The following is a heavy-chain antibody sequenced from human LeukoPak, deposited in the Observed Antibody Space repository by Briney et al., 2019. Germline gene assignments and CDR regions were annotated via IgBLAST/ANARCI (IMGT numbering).Heavy chain of an antibody. D-gene: IGHD3-22*01. CDR3: ASLEYYYDSSGFFRLLDS. V-gene: IGHV1-2*06. J-gene: IGHJ4*02. Sequence: ASVKVSCKASGYTFTGYYMHWVRQAPGQGLEWMGRINPNSGGTNYAQKFQGRVTMTRDTSISTAYMELSRLRSDDTAVYYCASLEYYYDSSGFFRLLDSGGQEPLATASS. CDR1: GYTFTGYY. CDR2: INPNSGGT.